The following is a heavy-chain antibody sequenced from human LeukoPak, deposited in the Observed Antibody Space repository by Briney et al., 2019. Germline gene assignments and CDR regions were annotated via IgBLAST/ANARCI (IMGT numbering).Heavy chain of an antibody. D-gene: IGHD6-13*01. J-gene: IGHJ5*02. CDR1: GDSVSSNSVA. CDR2: TYCRSKWYN. V-gene: IGHV6-1*01. Sequence: SQTLSLTCAISGDSVSSNSVAWNWIRQSPSRGLEWLGRTYCRSKWYNDYAVSVTSRITINPDTSKNQFSLQLNSVTPEDTAVYYCAREGSSSWINWFDPWGQGTLVTVSS. CDR3: AREGSSSWINWFDP.